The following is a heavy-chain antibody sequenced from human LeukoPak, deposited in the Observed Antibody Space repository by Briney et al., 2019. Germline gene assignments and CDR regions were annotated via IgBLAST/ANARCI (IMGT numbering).Heavy chain of an antibody. CDR1: GGSFSGYY. CDR2: INHSGST. D-gene: IGHD2-8*01. V-gene: IGHV4-34*01. J-gene: IGHJ4*02. CDR3: ARFWSGVDYLDY. Sequence: SETLSLTCAVYGGSFSGYYWSWIRQPPGKGLEWIGEINHSGSTNYNPSLKSRVTVSVDTSKNQFSLKLTSVTAADTAVYYCARFWSGVDYLDYWGQGTLVTVSS.